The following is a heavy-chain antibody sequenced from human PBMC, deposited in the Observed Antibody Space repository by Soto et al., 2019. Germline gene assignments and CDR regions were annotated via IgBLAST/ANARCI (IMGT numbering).Heavy chain of an antibody. V-gene: IGHV2-26*01. D-gene: IGHD2-15*01. J-gene: IGHJ6*02. CDR3: ARTRVDEDYYYGMDV. CDR2: IFSNDEK. Sequence: QVTLKESGPVLVKPTETLTLTCTVSGFSLSNARMGVSWIRQPPGKSLEWLAHIFSNDEKSYSTSLKSRLTNSKDTSKNQVVLTMTDMDPVDTATYYCARTRVDEDYYYGMDVWGQGTTVTVSS. CDR1: GFSLSNARMG.